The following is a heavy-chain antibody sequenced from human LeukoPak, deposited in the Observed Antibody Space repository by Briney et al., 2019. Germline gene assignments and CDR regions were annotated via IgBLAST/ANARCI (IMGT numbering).Heavy chain of an antibody. J-gene: IGHJ4*02. Sequence: SETLSLTCTVSGGSISSYYWSWLRQPPGKGLEWIGYIYYSGSTNYNPSLKSRVTISVDTSKNQFSLKLSSVTAADTAVYYCARDSRRVGATGFDYWGQGTLVTVSS. D-gene: IGHD1-26*01. V-gene: IGHV4-59*01. CDR1: GGSISSYY. CDR3: ARDSRRVGATGFDY. CDR2: IYYSGST.